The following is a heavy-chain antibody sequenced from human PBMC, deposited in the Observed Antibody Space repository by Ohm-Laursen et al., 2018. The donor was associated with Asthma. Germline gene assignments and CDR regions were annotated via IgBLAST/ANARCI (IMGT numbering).Heavy chain of an antibody. J-gene: IGHJ4*02. CDR3: AREKRDGIWSGYYFDY. CDR2: IYYSGST. V-gene: IGHV4-61*01. Sequence: GTLSLTCTVSGGSISSGSYYWSWIRQPPGKGLEWIGYIYYSGSTNYNPSLKSRVTISVDTSKNQFSLKLSSVTAADTAVYYCAREKRDGIWSGYYFDYWGQGTLVTVSS. D-gene: IGHD3-3*01. CDR1: GGSISSGSYY.